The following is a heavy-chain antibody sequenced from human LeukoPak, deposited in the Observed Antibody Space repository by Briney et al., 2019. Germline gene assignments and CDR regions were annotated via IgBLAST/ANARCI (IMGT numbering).Heavy chain of an antibody. D-gene: IGHD6-19*01. Sequence: SETLSLTCTVSGGAISSSSHYWAWIRQPPGKGLEWIGSLHYSGSTYHNPSLKSRVTTSVDTSKNQFSLKLSSVTAADTAVYYCSRGPSSGWGGYFDYWGQGILVTVSS. CDR3: SRGPSSGWGGYFDY. CDR2: LHYSGST. CDR1: GGAISSSSHY. V-gene: IGHV4-39*07. J-gene: IGHJ4*02.